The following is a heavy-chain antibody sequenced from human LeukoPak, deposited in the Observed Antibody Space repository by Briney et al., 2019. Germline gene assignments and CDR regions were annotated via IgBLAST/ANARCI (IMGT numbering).Heavy chain of an antibody. D-gene: IGHD3-9*01. CDR2: INPNSGGT. CDR3: ARALYYDILTGYFEGFDY. J-gene: IGHJ4*02. Sequence: ASVKVSCKASGYTFTGYYIHWVRQAPGQGLEWMGWINPNSGGTNYAQKFQGRVTMTRDTSISTAYMELSRLRSDDTAVYYCARALYYDILTGYFEGFDYWGQGTLVTVSS. V-gene: IGHV1-2*02. CDR1: GYTFTGYY.